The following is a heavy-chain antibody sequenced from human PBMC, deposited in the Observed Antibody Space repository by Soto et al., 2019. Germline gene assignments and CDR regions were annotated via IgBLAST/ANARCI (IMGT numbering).Heavy chain of an antibody. Sequence: SETLSLTCTVSGGSISSSSYYWGWIRQPPGKGLEWIGSIYYSGSTYYNPSLKSRVTISVDTSKNQFSLKLSSVTAADTAVYYCARLPSYYYGSGSYYSARQYYYMEVWGKGTTVTVSS. J-gene: IGHJ6*03. V-gene: IGHV4-39*01. CDR1: GGSISSSSYY. CDR3: ARLPSYYYGSGSYYSARQYYYMEV. CDR2: IYYSGST. D-gene: IGHD3-10*01.